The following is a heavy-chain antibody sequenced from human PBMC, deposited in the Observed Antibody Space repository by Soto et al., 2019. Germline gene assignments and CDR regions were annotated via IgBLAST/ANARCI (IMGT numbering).Heavy chain of an antibody. D-gene: IGHD1-26*01. Sequence: PGGSLRLSCAASGFTFSSYSMNWVRQAPGKGLEWVSSISSSSSYLYYADSVKGRFTISRDNAKNSLYLQMNSLRAEDTAVYYCARDYREWELGTSYYYGMDVWGQGTTVTVSS. CDR1: GFTFSSYS. V-gene: IGHV3-21*01. J-gene: IGHJ6*02. CDR2: ISSSSSYL. CDR3: ARDYREWELGTSYYYGMDV.